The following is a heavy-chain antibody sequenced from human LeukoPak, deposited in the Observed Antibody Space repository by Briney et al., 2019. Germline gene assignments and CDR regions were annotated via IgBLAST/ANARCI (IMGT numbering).Heavy chain of an antibody. J-gene: IGHJ4*02. Sequence: ASVTVSFKASGYTFTGYYMHWVRQAPGQGLEWMGWINPNSGGTNYAQKFQGRVTMTRDTSISTAYMELSRLRSDDTAVYYCARGRGPSPDADYWGQGTLVTVSS. D-gene: IGHD3-10*01. CDR2: INPNSGGT. CDR1: GYTFTGYY. CDR3: ARGRGPSPDADY. V-gene: IGHV1-2*02.